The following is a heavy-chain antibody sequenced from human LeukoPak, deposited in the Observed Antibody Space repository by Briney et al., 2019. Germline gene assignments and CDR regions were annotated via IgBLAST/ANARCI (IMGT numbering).Heavy chain of an antibody. J-gene: IGHJ3*01. CDR3: AMVWYGVSDAFAV. CDR2: ISSSSSSI. CDR1: GFTFSIYS. V-gene: IGHV3-21*01. D-gene: IGHD6-13*01. Sequence: GGSLRLSCAASGFTFSIYSMNWVRQAPGKGLEWVSSISSSSSSIYSAASVKGRFTISRDNAKTSLYLQINSLRAEDTAVYYCAMVWYGVSDAFAVWGQGPMVTVSS.